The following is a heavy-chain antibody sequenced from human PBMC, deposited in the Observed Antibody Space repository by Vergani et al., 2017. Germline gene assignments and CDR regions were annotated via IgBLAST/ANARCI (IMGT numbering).Heavy chain of an antibody. CDR1: GFTFSSYA. CDR3: AKGLRLSISSWYRSDLSYYFDY. J-gene: IGHJ4*02. D-gene: IGHD6-13*01. V-gene: IGHV3-23*01. CDR2: ISDSGGST. Sequence: EVQLLESGGGLVQPGGSLRLSCAASGFTFSSYAMSWVRQAPGKGLEWVSTISDSGGSTYYADSVKGRFTISRDNSKNTLYLQMNSLRAEDTAVYYCAKGLRLSISSWYRSDLSYYFDYWGQGTLVTVSS.